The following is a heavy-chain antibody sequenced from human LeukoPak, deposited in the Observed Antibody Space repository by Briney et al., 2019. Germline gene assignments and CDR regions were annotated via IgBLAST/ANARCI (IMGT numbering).Heavy chain of an antibody. CDR1: GYTFNNYD. J-gene: IGHJ4*02. D-gene: IGHD4-17*01. CDR2: MNPNIGTT. V-gene: IGHV1-8*03. Sequence: GASVKVSCKASGYTFNNYDINWVRQATGQGLEWMGWMNPNIGTTDYAQKFQGRFTITMDTSISTTYMELSSLTSEDTAVYYCARSRVGSGDYLFEDVWGQGTLVTVSS. CDR3: ARSRVGSGDYLFEDV.